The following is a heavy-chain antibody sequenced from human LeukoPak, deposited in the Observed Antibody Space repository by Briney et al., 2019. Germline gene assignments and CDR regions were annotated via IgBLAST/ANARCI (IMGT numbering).Heavy chain of an antibody. D-gene: IGHD6-13*01. CDR3: ARGGHTSSWYPSYFDY. V-gene: IGHV4-39*07. Sequence: SETLSLTCTVSGGSISSYYWSWIRQPPGKGLEWIGSIYYSGNTYYNPSLKSRVTISADTSKNQFSLKLSSVTAADTAVYYCARGGHTSSWYPSYFDYWGQGTLVTVSS. CDR2: IYYSGNT. J-gene: IGHJ4*02. CDR1: GGSISSYY.